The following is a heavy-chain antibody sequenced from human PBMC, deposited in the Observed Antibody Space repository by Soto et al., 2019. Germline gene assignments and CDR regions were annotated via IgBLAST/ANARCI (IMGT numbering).Heavy chain of an antibody. CDR2: ISGSGSST. D-gene: IGHD6-19*01. J-gene: IGHJ4*02. V-gene: IGHV3-23*01. Sequence: HPGGSLRLSCAASGFTFSSYAMNWVRQAPGKGLEWVSVISGSGSSTYYADSVKGRSTISRDNSKNTLYLQMNSLRAEDTAVYYCASRSSGWYFDYWGQGTLVTVSS. CDR1: GFTFSSYA. CDR3: ASRSSGWYFDY.